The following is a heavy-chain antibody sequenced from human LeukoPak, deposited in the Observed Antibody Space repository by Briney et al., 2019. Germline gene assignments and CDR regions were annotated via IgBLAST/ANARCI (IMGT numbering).Heavy chain of an antibody. V-gene: IGHV3-7*03. CDR3: ARAYGSSGYFQLPIDY. J-gene: IGHJ4*02. CDR2: IKQDGSEK. Sequence: GGSLRLSCVASGFTFSSRDWMTWVRQAPGKGLEWVANIKQDGSEKNYVDSVKGRFTISRENSKNTLFLQMNSLRLEDTALYYCARAYGSSGYFQLPIDYWGQGILVTVSS. CDR1: GFTFSSRDW. D-gene: IGHD3-22*01.